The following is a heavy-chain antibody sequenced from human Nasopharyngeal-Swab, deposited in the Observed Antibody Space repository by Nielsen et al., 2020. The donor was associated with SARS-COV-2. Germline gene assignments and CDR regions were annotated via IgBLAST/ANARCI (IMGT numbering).Heavy chain of an antibody. J-gene: IGHJ4*02. CDR1: GFTFSTYA. D-gene: IGHD3-22*01. Sequence: GGSLRLSCAASGFTFSTYAMDWVRQPPAKGLEWVAIISGSGGSTYYADSVKGRFTISRDNSKNTLYLQMNSLRAEDTAVYYCATRDDYYESSGLGDWGQGTLVTVSS. V-gene: IGHV3-23*01. CDR3: ATRDDYYESSGLGD. CDR2: ISGSGGST.